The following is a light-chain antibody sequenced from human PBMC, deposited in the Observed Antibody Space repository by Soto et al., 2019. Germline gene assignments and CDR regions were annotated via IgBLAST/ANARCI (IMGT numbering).Light chain of an antibody. CDR1: QSVSSY. CDR3: QQRSNWLT. Sequence: EIVLTQSPATLSLSPGERATLACRASQSVSSYLAWYQQKPGQAPRLLIYDASNRTTGIPARFRGSGSGTDFTLTVSSLEPEDFAVYYCQQRSNWLTFSGGTSVEIK. V-gene: IGKV3-11*01. CDR2: DAS. J-gene: IGKJ4*01.